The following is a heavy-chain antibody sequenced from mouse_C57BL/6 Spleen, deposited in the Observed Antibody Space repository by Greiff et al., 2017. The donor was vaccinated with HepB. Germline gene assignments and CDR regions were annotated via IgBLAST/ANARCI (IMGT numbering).Heavy chain of an antibody. V-gene: IGHV1-82*01. D-gene: IGHD1-1*01. J-gene: IGHJ4*01. Sequence: VKLQESGPELVKPGASVKISCKASGYAFSSSWMNWVKQRPGKGLEWIGRIYPGDGDTNYNGKFKGKATLTADKSSSTAYMQLSSLTSEDSAVYFCARRAYYGSDAMDYWGQGTSVTVSS. CDR3: ARRAYYGSDAMDY. CDR1: GYAFSSSW. CDR2: IYPGDGDT.